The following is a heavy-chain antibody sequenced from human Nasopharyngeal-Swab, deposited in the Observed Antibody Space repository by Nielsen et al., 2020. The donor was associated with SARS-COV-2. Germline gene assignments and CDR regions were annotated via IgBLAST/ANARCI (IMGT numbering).Heavy chain of an antibody. CDR1: GFTFSSYG. Sequence: GGSLRLSCAASGFTFSSYGMHWVRQAPGKGLEWVAVISYDGSNKYYADSVKGRFTISRDNSKNTLYLQMNSLRAEDTAVYYCAKDLAGSQTSWGQGTLVTVSS. CDR3: AKDLAGSQTS. V-gene: IGHV3-30*18. CDR2: ISYDGSNK. D-gene: IGHD1-26*01. J-gene: IGHJ4*02.